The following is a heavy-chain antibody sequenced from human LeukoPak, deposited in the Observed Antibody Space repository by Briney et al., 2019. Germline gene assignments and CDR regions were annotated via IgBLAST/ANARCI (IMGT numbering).Heavy chain of an antibody. CDR2: ISSGTSYI. J-gene: IGHJ4*02. D-gene: IGHD2-15*01. Sequence: SGGSLRLSCAASEFSVGSNYMTWVRQAPGKGLEWVSSISSGTSYIYYADSVKGRFTISRDNSKNTLYLQMNRLRAEDTAVYYCAREVTPYYWGQGTLVTVSS. CDR3: AREVTPYY. CDR1: EFSVGSNY. V-gene: IGHV3-21*01.